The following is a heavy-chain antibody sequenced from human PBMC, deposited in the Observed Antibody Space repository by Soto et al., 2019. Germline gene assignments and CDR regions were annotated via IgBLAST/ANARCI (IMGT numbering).Heavy chain of an antibody. J-gene: IGHJ6*02. CDR1: GFTVSSNY. CDR3: ARARGYCTNGVCFKSAAGPSTFGYYYGMDV. Sequence: GGSLRLSCAASGFTVSSNYMSWVRQAPGKGLEWVSVIYSGGSTYYADSVKGRFTISRDNSKNTLYLQMNSLRAEDTAVYYCARARGYCTNGVCFKSAAGPSTFGYYYGMDVWGQGTTVTVSS. CDR2: IYSGGST. D-gene: IGHD2-8*01. V-gene: IGHV3-53*01.